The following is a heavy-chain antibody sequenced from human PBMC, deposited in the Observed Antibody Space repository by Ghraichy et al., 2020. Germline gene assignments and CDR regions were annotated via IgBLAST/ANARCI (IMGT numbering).Heavy chain of an antibody. CDR3: AKVEGGITMIVVDYFDY. V-gene: IGHV3-23*01. Sequence: GGSLRLSCAASGFTFSSYAMSWVRQAPGKGLEWVSAISGSGGSTYYADSVKGRFTISRDNSKNTLYLQMNSLRAEDTAVYYCAKVEGGITMIVVDYFDYWGQGTLVTVSS. CDR1: GFTFSSYA. D-gene: IGHD3-22*01. J-gene: IGHJ4*02. CDR2: ISGSGGST.